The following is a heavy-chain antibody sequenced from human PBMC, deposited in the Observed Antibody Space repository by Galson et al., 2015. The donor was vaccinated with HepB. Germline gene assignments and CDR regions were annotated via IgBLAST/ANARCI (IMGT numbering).Heavy chain of an antibody. CDR3: ALPGGPYCSSTSCPGAGYQYYCGMDV. CDR2: IIPIFGTA. Sequence: SVKVSCKASGGTFSSYAISWVRQAPGQGLEWMGGIIPIFGTANYAQKFQGRVTITADESTSTAYMELSSLRSEDTAVYYCALPGGPYCSSTSCPGAGYQYYCGMDVWGQGTTVTVSS. V-gene: IGHV1-69*13. J-gene: IGHJ6*02. CDR1: GGTFSSYA. D-gene: IGHD2-2*01.